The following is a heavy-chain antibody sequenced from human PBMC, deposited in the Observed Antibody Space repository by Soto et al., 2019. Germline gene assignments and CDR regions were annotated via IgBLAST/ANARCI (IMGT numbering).Heavy chain of an antibody. Sequence: GASVKVSCKVSGYTLTELSMHWVRQAPGKGLEWMGGFDPEDGETIYAQKFQGRVTMTEDTSTDTAYIELSSLRSEDTAVHYCASSGDYYYYMDVWGKGTTVTVSS. D-gene: IGHD3-10*01. CDR1: GYTLTELS. V-gene: IGHV1-24*01. J-gene: IGHJ6*03. CDR3: ASSGDYYYYMDV. CDR2: FDPEDGET.